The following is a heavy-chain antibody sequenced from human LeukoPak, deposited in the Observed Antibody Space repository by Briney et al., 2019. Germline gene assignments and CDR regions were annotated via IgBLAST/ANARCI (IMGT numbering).Heavy chain of an antibody. V-gene: IGHV4-61*02. CDR1: GGSISSGSYY. CDR2: IYTSGST. Sequence: SETLSLTCTVSGGSISSGSYYWSWIRQPAGKGLEWIGRIYTSGSTNYNPSLKSRVTISVDTSKNQFSLKLNSVTAADTAVYYCARELGGSYYAFDIWGQGTMVTVSS. CDR3: ARELGGSYYAFDI. J-gene: IGHJ3*02. D-gene: IGHD1-26*01.